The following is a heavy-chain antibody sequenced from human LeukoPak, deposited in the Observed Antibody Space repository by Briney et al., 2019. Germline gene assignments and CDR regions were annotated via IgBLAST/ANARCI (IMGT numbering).Heavy chain of an antibody. CDR1: GFTFSSYG. Sequence: GGSLRLSCAASGFTFSSYGMHWVRQAQGKGLEWVAVISYDGSNKYYADSVKGRFTISRDNSKNTLYLQMNSLRAEDTAVSYCVYSSGWYSWGQGTLVTVSS. V-gene: IGHV3-30*03. CDR2: ISYDGSNK. D-gene: IGHD6-19*01. CDR3: VYSSGWYS. J-gene: IGHJ4*02.